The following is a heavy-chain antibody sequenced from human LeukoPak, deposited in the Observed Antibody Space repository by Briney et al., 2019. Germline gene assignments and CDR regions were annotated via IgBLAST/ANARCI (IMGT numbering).Heavy chain of an antibody. Sequence: SVKVSCKASGGTFSSYTISLVRQAPGQGLEWMGRIIPILGTANYAQKFQGRVTITADKSTSTAYMELSSLRSEDTAVYYCARGRRTYQLPRLFDYWGQGTLVTVSS. D-gene: IGHD2-2*01. CDR3: ARGRRTYQLPRLFDY. V-gene: IGHV1-69*08. CDR2: IIPILGTA. CDR1: GGTFSSYT. J-gene: IGHJ4*02.